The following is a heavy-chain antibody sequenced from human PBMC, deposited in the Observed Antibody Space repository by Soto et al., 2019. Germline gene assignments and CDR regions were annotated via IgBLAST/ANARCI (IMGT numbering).Heavy chain of an antibody. V-gene: IGHV2-5*02. CDR1: GFSLSTSGVA. Sequence: QITLKESGPTLVKPTQPLTLTCTFSGFSLSTSGVAVGWIRQPPGKALEWLALIYWDDDKRYSPSMKGRLTITRDTSKNQLVLIMTNMDPEDTATYYCAHRLTATAFDIWGQGTMVTVSS. D-gene: IGHD2-21*02. CDR2: IYWDDDK. CDR3: AHRLTATAFDI. J-gene: IGHJ3*02.